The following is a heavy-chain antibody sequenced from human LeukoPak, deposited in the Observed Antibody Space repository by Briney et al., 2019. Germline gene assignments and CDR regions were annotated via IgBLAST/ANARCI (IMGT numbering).Heavy chain of an antibody. Sequence: GGSLRLSCVVSGFIFDTNWMSWVRQAPGKGLEWVSAISGSGGSTYYADSVKGRFTISRDNSKNTLYLQMNSLRAEDTAVYYCAKDIVVVVAADDAFDIWGQGTMVTVSS. V-gene: IGHV3-23*01. J-gene: IGHJ3*02. D-gene: IGHD2-15*01. CDR2: ISGSGGST. CDR3: AKDIVVVVAADDAFDI. CDR1: GFIFDTNW.